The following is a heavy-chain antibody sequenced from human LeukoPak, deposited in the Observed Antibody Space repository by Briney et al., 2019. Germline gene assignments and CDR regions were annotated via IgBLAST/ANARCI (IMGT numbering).Heavy chain of an antibody. V-gene: IGHV3-23*01. CDR3: AKSALNDYVWGSYRVPSDY. D-gene: IGHD3-16*02. Sequence: VKGRFTISRDNSKNTLYLQMNSLRAEDTAVYYCAKSALNDYVWGSYRVPSDYWGLGTLVTVSS. J-gene: IGHJ4*02.